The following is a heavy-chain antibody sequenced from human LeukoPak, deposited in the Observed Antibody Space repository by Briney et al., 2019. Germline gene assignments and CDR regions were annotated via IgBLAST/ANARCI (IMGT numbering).Heavy chain of an antibody. J-gene: IGHJ4*02. Sequence: VASVTVSCKASGYTFTGYYMHWVRQAPGQGLEWMGWINPNSGGTNYAQKFQGRVTMTRDTSISTAYMELSRLRSDDTAVYYCARGITMVRGVDYWGQGTLVTVSS. V-gene: IGHV1-2*02. CDR1: GYTFTGYY. D-gene: IGHD3-10*01. CDR3: ARGITMVRGVDY. CDR2: INPNSGGT.